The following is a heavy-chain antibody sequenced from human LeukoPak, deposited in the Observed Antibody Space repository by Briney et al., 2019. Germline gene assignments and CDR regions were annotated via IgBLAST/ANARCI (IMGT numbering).Heavy chain of an antibody. CDR2: ISYDGSNK. D-gene: IGHD3-10*01. Sequence: GGSLRLSCAASGFTFSSYAMHRVRQAPGKGLEWVAVISYDGSNKYYADSVKGRFTISRDNSKNTLYLQMNSLRAEDTAVYYCAREGVGFDYWGQGTLVTVSS. J-gene: IGHJ4*02. CDR3: AREGVGFDY. V-gene: IGHV3-30-3*01. CDR1: GFTFSSYA.